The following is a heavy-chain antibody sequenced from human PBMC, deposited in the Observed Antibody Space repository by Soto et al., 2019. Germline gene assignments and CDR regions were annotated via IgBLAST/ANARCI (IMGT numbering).Heavy chain of an antibody. J-gene: IGHJ4*02. D-gene: IGHD6-19*01. CDR2: LSGSGTST. CDR1: GFSFVNYA. CDR3: AKATTNGGWFNPFDS. V-gene: IGHV3-23*01. Sequence: GGSLRLSCAASGFSFVNYAMNWVRQAPGKGLEWVSGLSGSGTSTYYADSVKGRFTISRDNSRDTLSLQMNSLTADDTAVYYCAKATTNGGWFNPFDSWGQGALVTVSS.